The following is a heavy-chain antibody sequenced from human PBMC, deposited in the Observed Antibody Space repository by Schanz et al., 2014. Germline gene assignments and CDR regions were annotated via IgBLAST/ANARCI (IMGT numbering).Heavy chain of an antibody. V-gene: IGHV3-21*01. D-gene: IGHD6-6*01. J-gene: IGHJ6*02. CDR2: ISSTSTYI. Sequence: VQLVESGGGVVQPGRSLRLSCAASGFTFRNYKMIWVRQAPGKGLEWVSSISSTSTYINYADSVKGRFTISRDNAKNSLHLQMNSLRAEDTAVYYCVREGSSSPDCCYYNGMDVWGQGTTVTVSS. CDR3: VREGSSSPDCCYYNGMDV. CDR1: GFTFRNYK.